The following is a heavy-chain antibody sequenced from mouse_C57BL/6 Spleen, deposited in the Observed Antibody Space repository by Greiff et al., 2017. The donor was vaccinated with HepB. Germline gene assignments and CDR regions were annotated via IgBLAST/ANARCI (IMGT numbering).Heavy chain of an antibody. Sequence: QVQLKESGAELVKPGASVKMSCKASGYTFTSYWITWVKQRPGQGLEWIGDIYPGSGSTNYNEKFKSKATLTVDTSSSTAYMQLSSLTSEDSAVYYCAKLGEYYYAMDYWGQGTSVTVSS. V-gene: IGHV1-55*01. J-gene: IGHJ4*01. CDR1: GYTFTSYW. CDR3: AKLGEYYYAMDY. CDR2: IYPGSGST. D-gene: IGHD4-1*01.